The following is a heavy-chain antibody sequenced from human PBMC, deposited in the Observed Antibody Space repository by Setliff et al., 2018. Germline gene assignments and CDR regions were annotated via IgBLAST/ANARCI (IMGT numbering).Heavy chain of an antibody. Sequence: PGGSLRLSCAASGFTFSDYYMSWIRQAPGKGLEWVSRINNDGSSTTYEDSVKGRFTISRDNAKNSLYLQMNSLRAEDTAVYYCAKRGPYCSGGTCHYYFDYWGQGTLVTVSS. CDR2: INNDGSST. D-gene: IGHD2-15*01. CDR3: AKRGPYCSGGTCHYYFDY. CDR1: GFTFSDYY. V-gene: IGHV3-11*03. J-gene: IGHJ4*02.